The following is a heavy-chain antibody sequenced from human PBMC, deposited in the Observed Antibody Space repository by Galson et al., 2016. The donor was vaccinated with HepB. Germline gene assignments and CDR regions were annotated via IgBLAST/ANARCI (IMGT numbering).Heavy chain of an antibody. V-gene: IGHV4-34*01. CDR2: INHSGST. Sequence: TLSLTCAVYGGSFSGYYWSWIRQPPGKGLEWIGEINHSGSTNYNSSLKSRVTISVDTSKNQFSLKLSSVTAADTAVYYCARGDNPDYGDYASAYYYMDVWGKGTTVTVSS. J-gene: IGHJ6*03. CDR1: GGSFSGYY. CDR3: ARGDNPDYGDYASAYYYMDV. D-gene: IGHD4-17*01.